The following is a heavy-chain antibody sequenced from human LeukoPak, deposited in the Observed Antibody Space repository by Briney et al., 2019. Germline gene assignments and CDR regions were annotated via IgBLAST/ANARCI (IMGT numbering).Heavy chain of an antibody. CDR2: INPNSGGT. D-gene: IGHD2-2*01. V-gene: IGHV1-2*02. Sequence: ASVKVSCKASGGTFSSYAISWVRQAPGQGLEWMGWINPNSGGTNYAQKFQGRVTMTRDTSISTAYMELSRLRSDDTAVYYCARVRGIVVVPAARGNLDYWGQGTLVTVSS. J-gene: IGHJ4*02. CDR1: GGTFSSYA. CDR3: ARVRGIVVVPAARGNLDY.